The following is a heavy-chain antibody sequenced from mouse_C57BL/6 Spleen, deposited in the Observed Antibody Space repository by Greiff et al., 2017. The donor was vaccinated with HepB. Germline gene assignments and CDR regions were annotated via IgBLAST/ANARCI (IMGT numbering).Heavy chain of an antibody. CDR2: IYPGDGDT. V-gene: IGHV1-82*01. CDR1: GYAFSSSW. D-gene: IGHD2-5*01. Sequence: QVQLQHSGPELVKPGASVKISCKASGYAFSSSWMNWVKQRPGKGLEWIGRIYPGDGDTNYTGKFKGKATLTADKSSSTAYMQLSSLTSEDSAVYFCARYSNYEYYAMDYWGQGTSVTVSS. CDR3: ARYSNYEYYAMDY. J-gene: IGHJ4*01.